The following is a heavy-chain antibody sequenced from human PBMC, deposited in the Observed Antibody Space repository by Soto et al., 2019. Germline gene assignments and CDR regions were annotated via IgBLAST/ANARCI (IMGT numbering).Heavy chain of an antibody. Sequence: SVKVLFRASGYIFIDYCVSWVRQAPGQGLEWMGWITAYNGNTNYAQNFQGRVSMTAGTSTNTAYMELRSLRSDDTAVYYCARKGRVAGKEFDYWGQGTLVTVSS. CDR3: ARKGRVAGKEFDY. CDR1: GYIFIDYC. D-gene: IGHD3-10*01. J-gene: IGHJ4*02. V-gene: IGHV1-18*01. CDR2: ITAYNGNT.